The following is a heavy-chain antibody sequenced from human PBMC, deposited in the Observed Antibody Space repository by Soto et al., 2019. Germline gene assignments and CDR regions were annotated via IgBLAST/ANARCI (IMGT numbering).Heavy chain of an antibody. V-gene: IGHV3-30*18. D-gene: IGHD2-15*01. CDR2: ISYDGSNK. Sequence: PGGSLRLSCAASGFTFRSYGMHWVRQAPGKGLEWVAVISYDGSNKYYADSVKGRFTISRDNSKNTLYLQMNSLRAEDTAVYYCAKSLGYCSGGSCSDYWGQGT. J-gene: IGHJ4*02. CDR3: AKSLGYCSGGSCSDY. CDR1: GFTFRSYG.